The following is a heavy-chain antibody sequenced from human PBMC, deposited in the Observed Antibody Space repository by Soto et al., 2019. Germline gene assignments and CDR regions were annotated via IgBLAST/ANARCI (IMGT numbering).Heavy chain of an antibody. D-gene: IGHD2-15*01. CDR2: IYYSGST. V-gene: IGHV4-59*08. Sequence: SETLSLTCTVSGGSISSYYWSWIRQPPGKGLEWIGYIYYSGSTNYNPSLKSRVTISVDTSKNQFSLKLSSVTAADTAVYYCARNIGYCSGGSCYSLAWFDPWGQGTLVTVSS. CDR3: ARNIGYCSGGSCYSLAWFDP. CDR1: GGSISSYY. J-gene: IGHJ5*02.